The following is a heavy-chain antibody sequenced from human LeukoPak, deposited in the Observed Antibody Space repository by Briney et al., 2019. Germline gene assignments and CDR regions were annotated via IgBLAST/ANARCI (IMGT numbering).Heavy chain of an antibody. CDR2: IDPSDSYT. CDR3: ATSVGAEYFQH. CDR1: GYSFTSYW. Sequence: GESLKISCQGSGYSFTSYWISWVRQMPGKGLEWMGRIDPSDSYTNYSPSFQGHVTISADKSITTAYLQWRSLKASDTPMFYCATSVGAEYFQHWGQGTLVSVS. J-gene: IGHJ1*01. V-gene: IGHV5-10-1*01.